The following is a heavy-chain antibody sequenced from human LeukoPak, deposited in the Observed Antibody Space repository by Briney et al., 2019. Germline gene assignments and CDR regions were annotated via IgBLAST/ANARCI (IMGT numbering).Heavy chain of an antibody. CDR2: IYYSGST. J-gene: IGHJ4*02. Sequence: PSETLSLTCTVSGGSISSGGYYWSWIRQHPGKGLEWIGYIYYSGSTYYNPSLKSRVTISVDTSKNQFSLKLSSVTAADTAVYYCAREGHSSSVDYWGQGTLVTVSS. D-gene: IGHD6-6*01. CDR3: AREGHSSSVDY. CDR1: GGSISSGGYY. V-gene: IGHV4-31*03.